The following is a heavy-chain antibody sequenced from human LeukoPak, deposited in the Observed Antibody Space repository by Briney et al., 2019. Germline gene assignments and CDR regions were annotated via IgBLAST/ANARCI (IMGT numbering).Heavy chain of an antibody. D-gene: IGHD2-21*02. CDR3: ARGVTQPYFDY. Sequence: SETLSLTCTVSGGSISSYYWSWIRQPPGKGLEWIGYIYYSGSTNYNPSLKSRVTISVDTSKNQFSLKLSSVTAADTAVYYCARGVTQPYFDYWGQGTLVTVSS. V-gene: IGHV4-59*08. J-gene: IGHJ4*02. CDR1: GGSISSYY. CDR2: IYYSGST.